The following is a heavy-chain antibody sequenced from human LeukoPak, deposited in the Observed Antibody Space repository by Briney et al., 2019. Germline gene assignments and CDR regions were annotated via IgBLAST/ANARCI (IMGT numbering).Heavy chain of an antibody. CDR2: INSDGSWT. Sequence: GGSLRLSCAASGNYWMHWVRQVRGKGLVWVSHINSDGSWTSYADSVKGRFTISKDNAKNTVYLQMNSLRAEDTAVYYCVSFYETYWGRGTLVTVSS. J-gene: IGHJ4*02. CDR3: VSFYETY. CDR1: GNYW. D-gene: IGHD2/OR15-2a*01. V-gene: IGHV3-74*01.